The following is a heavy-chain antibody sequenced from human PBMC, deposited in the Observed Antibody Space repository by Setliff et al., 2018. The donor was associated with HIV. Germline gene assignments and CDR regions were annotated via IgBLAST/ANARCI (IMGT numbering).Heavy chain of an antibody. CDR3: SRVGRDIVATGWYYYMDV. Sequence: PGGSLSLSCVASGFTISSDWLSWVRQAPGKGLEWVANIKQDGSEKYYVDSVKGRFTISIDNAKNSLYLQMNILRAADTAVYYCSRVGRDIVATGWYYYMDVWGKGTTVTVSS. J-gene: IGHJ6*03. D-gene: IGHD5-12*01. V-gene: IGHV3-7*04. CDR2: IKQDGSEK. CDR1: GFTISSDW.